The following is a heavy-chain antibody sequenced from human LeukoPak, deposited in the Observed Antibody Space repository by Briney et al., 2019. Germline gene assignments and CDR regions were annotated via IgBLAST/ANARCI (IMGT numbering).Heavy chain of an antibody. CDR1: GFTFSSYS. J-gene: IGHJ5*02. CDR3: AREVGGATTKWFDP. CDR2: ISSSSSYI. D-gene: IGHD1-26*01. V-gene: IGHV3-21*01. Sequence: GGSLRLSCAASGFTFSSYSMNWVRQAPGKGLEWVSSISSSSSYIYYADSVKSRFTISRDNAKNSLYLQMNSLRAEDTAVYYCAREVGGATTKWFDPWGQGTLVTVSS.